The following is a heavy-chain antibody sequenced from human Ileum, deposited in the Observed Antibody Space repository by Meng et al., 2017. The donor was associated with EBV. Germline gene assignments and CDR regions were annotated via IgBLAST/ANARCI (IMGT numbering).Heavy chain of an antibody. V-gene: IGHV4-28*01. CDR2: IYYSGST. CDR1: CYSISSTNW. J-gene: IGHJ4*02. D-gene: IGHD3-22*01. Sequence: QSQLHESVTGLVKPTATLSLPCSVSCYSISSTNWWGWIRQPPGKGLEWIGYIYYSGSTSYNPSLKSRVTMSVDTSKNQFSLNLNSVTAVDTAVYYCARNVPGTSAYYDWGQGTLVTVSS. CDR3: ARNVPGTSAYYD.